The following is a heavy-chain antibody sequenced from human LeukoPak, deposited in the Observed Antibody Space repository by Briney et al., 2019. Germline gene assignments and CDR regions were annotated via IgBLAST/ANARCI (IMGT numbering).Heavy chain of an antibody. D-gene: IGHD1-26*01. CDR1: GFTFTSSA. Sequence: SVRVSCKASGFTFTSSAVQWLRQARGQRLEWIGWIVVGSDNTNYAQKFQKRATITRDMSTSIAYMELSSLRSEDTAVYYCATVRSGSYTGDYWGQGTLVTVSS. V-gene: IGHV1-58*01. CDR2: IVVGSDNT. J-gene: IGHJ4*02. CDR3: ATVRSGSYTGDY.